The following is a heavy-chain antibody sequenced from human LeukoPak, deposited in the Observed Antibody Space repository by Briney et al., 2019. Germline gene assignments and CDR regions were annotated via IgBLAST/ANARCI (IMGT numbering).Heavy chain of an antibody. CDR1: GGSISSYY. CDR3: ARGQRWMATIRPLDY. CDR2: INHSGST. D-gene: IGHD5-24*01. J-gene: IGHJ4*02. Sequence: SETLSLTCTVSGGSISSYYWSWIRQPPGKGLEWIGEINHSGSTNYNPSLKSRVTISVDTSKNQFSLKLSSVTAADTAVYYCARGQRWMATIRPLDYWGQGTLVTVSS. V-gene: IGHV4-34*01.